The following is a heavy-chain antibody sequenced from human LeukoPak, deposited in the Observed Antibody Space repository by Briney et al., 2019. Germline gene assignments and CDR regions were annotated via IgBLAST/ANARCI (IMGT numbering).Heavy chain of an antibody. CDR3: AREGRGKSIDY. CDR1: GFTVSSNY. V-gene: IGHV3-66*01. Sequence: GGSLRLSCAASGFTVSSNYMSWVRQAPGKGLEWVSVIYSGGSTYYADSVKGRFTISRDNSKNTLYIQMNSLRAEDTAVYYCAREGRGKSIDYWGQGTLVTVSS. D-gene: IGHD1-26*01. CDR2: IYSGGST. J-gene: IGHJ4*02.